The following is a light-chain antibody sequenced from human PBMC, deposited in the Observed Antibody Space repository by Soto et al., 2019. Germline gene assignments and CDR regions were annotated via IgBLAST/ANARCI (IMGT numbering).Light chain of an antibody. J-gene: IGLJ2*01. CDR1: SGDVGGYNY. CDR3: SSYTSSSTLV. CDR2: EVS. Sequence: QSALTQPASVSGSPGQSITISCTGTSGDVGGYNYVSWYQKHPGKAPKIMIYEVSNRPSGVSNRFSGSKSGNTASLTISGLQAEDEADYYCSSYTSSSTLVFAGGTQLTVL. V-gene: IGLV2-14*01.